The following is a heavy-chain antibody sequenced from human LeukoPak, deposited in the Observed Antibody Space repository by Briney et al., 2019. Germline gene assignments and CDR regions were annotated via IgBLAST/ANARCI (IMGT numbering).Heavy chain of an antibody. Sequence: GGSLRLSCAASGFTFDDYGMSWVRQAPGKGLEWVSGINWNGGSTGYADSVKGRFTISRDNAKNSLYLQMNRLRAEDTALYYCARESHLYYYDSSGYSVFDYWGQGTLVTVSS. CDR2: INWNGGST. V-gene: IGHV3-20*04. D-gene: IGHD3-22*01. CDR3: ARESHLYYYDSSGYSVFDY. J-gene: IGHJ4*02. CDR1: GFTFDDYG.